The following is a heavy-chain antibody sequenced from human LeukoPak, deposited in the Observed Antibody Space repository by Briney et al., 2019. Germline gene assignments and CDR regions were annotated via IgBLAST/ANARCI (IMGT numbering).Heavy chain of an antibody. V-gene: IGHV4-39*07. CDR3: AKSNGYGLVDI. CDR1: GASITSGPYY. Sequence: SETLTLTCTVSGASITSGPYYWVWIRQPPGKGLEWIGSIFHSGSTFYNPSLNKSRLPISLDTSRNQFSLKLNSVTAADTAVYYCAKSNGYGLVDIWGQGTMVTVSS. CDR2: IFHSGST. J-gene: IGHJ3*02. D-gene: IGHD3-10*01.